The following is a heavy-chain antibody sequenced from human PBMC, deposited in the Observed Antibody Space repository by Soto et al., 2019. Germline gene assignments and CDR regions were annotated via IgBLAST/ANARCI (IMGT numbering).Heavy chain of an antibody. V-gene: IGHV3-23*01. D-gene: IGHD3-10*01. CDR3: AKDRGFGAGHGLDV. J-gene: IGHJ6*02. CDR1: GFTFSSHA. Sequence: EVQLLESGGGLVQPGGSLRLSCAASGFTFSSHAMSLVRQAPGKGLEWVSAISATGGTIYYADSVKGRFTISRDNSKNTLYLQMNNLRAEDTALYYRAKDRGFGAGHGLDVWGQGTTVTVSS. CDR2: ISATGGTI.